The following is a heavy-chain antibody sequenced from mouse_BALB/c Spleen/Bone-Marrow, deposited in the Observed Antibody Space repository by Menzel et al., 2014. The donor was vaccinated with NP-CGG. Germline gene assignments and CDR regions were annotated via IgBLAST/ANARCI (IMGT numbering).Heavy chain of an antibody. D-gene: IGHD1-1*02. CDR1: GFNIXDTY. CDR2: IDPANGNT. J-gene: IGHJ3*01. Sequence: EVQLQQSGAELVKPGASVKLSCTASGFNIXDTYMHWVKQRPEQGLEWIGRIDPANGNTKYDPKFQGKATITADTSSNTAYLQLSSLTSEDTAVYYCARGWGAYWGQGTLVIVSA. V-gene: IGHV14-3*02. CDR3: ARGWGAY.